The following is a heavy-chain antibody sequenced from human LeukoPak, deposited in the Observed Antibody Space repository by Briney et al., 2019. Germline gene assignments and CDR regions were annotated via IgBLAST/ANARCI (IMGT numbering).Heavy chain of an antibody. V-gene: IGHV4-34*01. Sequence: SETLSLTCAVYGGSFSGYYWSWIRQPPGKGLEWIGEINHSGSTNYNPSLKSRVTISVDTSKNQFSLKLSSVTAADTAVYYCARFATYYDILTGNPTTGRFDPWGQGTLVTVSS. CDR2: INHSGST. CDR1: GGSFSGYY. CDR3: ARFATYYDILTGNPTTGRFDP. D-gene: IGHD3-9*01. J-gene: IGHJ5*02.